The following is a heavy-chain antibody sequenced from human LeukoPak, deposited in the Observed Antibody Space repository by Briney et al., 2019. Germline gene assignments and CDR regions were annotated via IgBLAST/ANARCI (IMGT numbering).Heavy chain of an antibody. CDR2: IKQDGSEK. CDR1: GFTFSSYW. D-gene: IGHD6-13*01. J-gene: IGHJ6*03. V-gene: IGHV3-7*01. Sequence: GGSLRLSCAASGFTFSSYWMSWVRQAPGKGLGWVANIKQDGSEKYYVDSVKGRFTISRDNAKNSLYLQMNSLRAEDTAVYYCARDIVRGAAAGTKYMDVWGKGTTVTVSS. CDR3: ARDIVRGAAAGTKYMDV.